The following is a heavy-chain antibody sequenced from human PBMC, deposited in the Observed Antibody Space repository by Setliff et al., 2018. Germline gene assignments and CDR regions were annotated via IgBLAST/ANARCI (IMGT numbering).Heavy chain of an antibody. CDR3: ASEGAYGYSNYVAYY. V-gene: IGHV3-53*01. Sequence: GGSLRLSCAASSLFVSTSYMNWVRQAPGKGLQWVAVMYNSGRTYYTDSVKGRFTISRDDSRNTLSLQMNDLTVDDTAVYYCASEGAYGYSNYVAYYWGKGTLVTSPQ. CDR2: MYNSGRT. J-gene: IGHJ4*02. D-gene: IGHD4-4*01. CDR1: SLFVSTSY.